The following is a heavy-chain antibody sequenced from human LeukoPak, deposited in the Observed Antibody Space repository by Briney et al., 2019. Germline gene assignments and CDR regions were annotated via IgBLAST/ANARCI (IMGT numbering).Heavy chain of an antibody. V-gene: IGHV3-7*01. Sequence: GGSLRLSCAASGFTFSSHWMSWVRQAPGKGLEWVANIKKDGSEKYYVDAVKGRFTISRDNAKTSLYLQMNSLRAEDTAVYYCARAQEYYYDSSGYFDYWGQGTLVTVSS. CDR2: IKKDGSEK. J-gene: IGHJ4*02. CDR1: GFTFSSHW. D-gene: IGHD3-22*01. CDR3: ARAQEYYYDSSGYFDY.